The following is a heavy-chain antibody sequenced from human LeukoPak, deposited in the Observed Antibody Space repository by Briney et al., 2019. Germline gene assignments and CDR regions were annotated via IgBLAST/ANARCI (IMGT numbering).Heavy chain of an antibody. D-gene: IGHD3-10*01. CDR3: AKSLLTTATGSGRAFDI. J-gene: IGHJ3*02. Sequence: PEGSLRLSSEAAGFSFRDYPMGWVRRASGKRLEWVSGISAGADVIFYADPVKGRFTISRDNSKNTLYLQMNSLRAEDSAEYYCAKSLLTTATGSGRAFDIWGQGTMVTVSS. CDR2: ISAGADVI. CDR1: GFSFRDYP. V-gene: IGHV3-23*01.